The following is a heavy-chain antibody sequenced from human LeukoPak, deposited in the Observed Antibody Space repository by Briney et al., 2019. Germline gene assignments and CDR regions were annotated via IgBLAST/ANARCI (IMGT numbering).Heavy chain of an antibody. Sequence: PSETLSLTCIVSGGSISSFNWSWIRQPAGKGLEWIGRVYTSGSTDYNPSLKSRLTMSVDTSKNQFSLQLSSVTAADTAVYYCARPRTPGAFHRDYFDYWGQGTLVTVSS. J-gene: IGHJ4*02. V-gene: IGHV4-4*07. D-gene: IGHD1-14*01. CDR1: GGSISSFN. CDR2: VYTSGST. CDR3: ARPRTPGAFHRDYFDY.